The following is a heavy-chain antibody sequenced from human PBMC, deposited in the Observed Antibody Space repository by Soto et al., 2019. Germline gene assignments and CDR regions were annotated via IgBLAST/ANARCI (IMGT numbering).Heavy chain of an antibody. J-gene: IGHJ4*02. D-gene: IGHD3-22*01. V-gene: IGHV3-53*01. CDR2: IYAGTIT. Sequence: GGSLRLSCAVSGITVSSYYMSWVRQAAGKGLEWASDIYAGTITYYADSVKGRFTIYRDNSKNTLNLEMNSLRVEDTAVYYCARIPYDNSGTIFDYWGQGTLVTVSS. CDR3: ARIPYDNSGTIFDY. CDR1: GITVSSYY.